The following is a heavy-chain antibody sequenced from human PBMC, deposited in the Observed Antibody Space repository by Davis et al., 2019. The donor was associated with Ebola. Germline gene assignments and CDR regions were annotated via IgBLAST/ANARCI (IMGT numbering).Heavy chain of an antibody. J-gene: IGHJ6*02. CDR3: ARDSRWLVPGTYYYYGMDV. D-gene: IGHD6-19*01. CDR2: IYYSGST. V-gene: IGHV4-59*01. CDR1: GGSISSYY. Sequence: MPSETLSLTCTVPGGSISSYYWSWIRQPPGKGLEWIGYIYYSGSTNYNPSLKSRVTISVDTSKNQFSLKLSSVTAADTAVYYCARDSRWLVPGTYYYYGMDVWGQGTTVTVSS.